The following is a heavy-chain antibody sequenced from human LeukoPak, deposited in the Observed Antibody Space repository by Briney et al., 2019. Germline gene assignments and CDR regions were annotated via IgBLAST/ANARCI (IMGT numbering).Heavy chain of an antibody. V-gene: IGHV1-46*01. Sequence: ASVTVSCTASGYTFTGYYMHWVRQAPGQGLEWMGILNPSNSRTIYAQKFQGRVTMTRDTSTSTVCMELSSLRSEDTAVYYCARGGDQNFDSWGQGTLVTVSS. CDR3: ARGGDQNFDS. CDR2: LNPSNSRT. J-gene: IGHJ4*02. CDR1: GYTFTGYY.